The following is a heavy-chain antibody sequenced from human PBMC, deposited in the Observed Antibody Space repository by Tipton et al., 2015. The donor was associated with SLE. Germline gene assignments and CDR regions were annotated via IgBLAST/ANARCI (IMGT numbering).Heavy chain of an antibody. D-gene: IGHD3-10*01. CDR1: GFTFSSYT. CDR2: ISYDGSNK. Sequence: RSLRLSCAASGFTFSSYTMHWVRQAPGKGLEWVAVISYDGSNKYYADSVKGRFTISRDNSKNTLYLQMNSLRAEDTAVYYCARDRSHGVFDAFDIWGQGTMVTVSS. V-gene: IGHV3-30-3*01. J-gene: IGHJ3*02. CDR3: ARDRSHGVFDAFDI.